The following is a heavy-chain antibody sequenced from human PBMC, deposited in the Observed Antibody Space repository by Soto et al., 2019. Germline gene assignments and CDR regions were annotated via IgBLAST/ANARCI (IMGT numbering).Heavy chain of an antibody. J-gene: IGHJ6*02. Sequence: SGPTLVNPTETLTLTCTVSGFSLTTGKMGVSWIRQPPGKALEWLAHIFSDNERSYSTSLQVRLTISKDTSGSQVVLSMTNVDPVDAATYYRARMKVDSYQFDHAMDVWGQGTTVTVSS. V-gene: IGHV2-26*01. CDR2: IFSDNER. CDR3: ARMKVDSYQFDHAMDV. CDR1: GFSLTTGKMG. D-gene: IGHD3-9*01.